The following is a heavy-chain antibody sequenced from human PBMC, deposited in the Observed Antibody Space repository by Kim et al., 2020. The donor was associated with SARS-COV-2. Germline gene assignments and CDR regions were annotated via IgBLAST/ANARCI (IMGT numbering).Heavy chain of an antibody. J-gene: IGHJ4*02. Sequence: SETLSLTCTVSGGSISSDYWSWIRQPPGKGLEWIGYIYYSGNTNYNPSLKSRVTISVDTSKNQFSLKLRSVTAADTAVYYCARAPRGWLQHHGWYYFDYWGQGAPVTASS. D-gene: IGHD5-12*01. CDR3: ARAPRGWLQHHGWYYFDY. V-gene: IGHV4-59*01. CDR1: GGSISSDY. CDR2: IYYSGNT.